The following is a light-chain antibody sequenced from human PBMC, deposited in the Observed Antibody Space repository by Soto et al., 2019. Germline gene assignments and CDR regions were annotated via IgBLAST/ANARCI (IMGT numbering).Light chain of an antibody. Sequence: EIVLSQSPGTLSLSPGERATLSCRASQSVSSSYLAWYHQKPGQAPRLLIYGASSRATGIPDRFSGSGSGTDFTLTISRLEPEDFAVYYCQQYGSSPAFGGGPKVEIK. CDR3: QQYGSSPA. J-gene: IGKJ4*01. CDR1: QSVSSSY. CDR2: GAS. V-gene: IGKV3-20*01.